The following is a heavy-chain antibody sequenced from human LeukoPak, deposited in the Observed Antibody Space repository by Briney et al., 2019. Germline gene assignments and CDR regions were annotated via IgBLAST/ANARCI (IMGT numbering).Heavy chain of an antibody. CDR1: GYSFTSYW. Sequence: GESLKISCKGSGYSFTSYWIGWVRQVPGKGLEWMGIIYPGDSDTRYSPSFQGQVTTSADKSISTAYLQWSSLKASDTAMYYCARHLRSSYDSSGYMPPGFDYWGQGTLVTVSS. J-gene: IGHJ4*02. CDR3: ARHLRSSYDSSGYMPPGFDY. V-gene: IGHV5-51*01. D-gene: IGHD3-22*01. CDR2: IYPGDSDT.